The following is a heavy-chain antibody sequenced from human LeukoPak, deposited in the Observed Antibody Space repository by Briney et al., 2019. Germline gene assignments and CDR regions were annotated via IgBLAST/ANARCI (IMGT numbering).Heavy chain of an antibody. D-gene: IGHD2-21*02. Sequence: SETLSLTCAVYVGSFSGHFWSWIRQPPGEGLQWIGEINHSGSTNYSPSLKSRVTMSVDTSKNQFSLELSSVTAADTAVYFCARSYCRGDCYSAFDIWGQGTTVIVSS. J-gene: IGHJ3*02. CDR3: ARSYCRGDCYSAFDI. V-gene: IGHV4-34*01. CDR2: INHSGST. CDR1: VGSFSGHF.